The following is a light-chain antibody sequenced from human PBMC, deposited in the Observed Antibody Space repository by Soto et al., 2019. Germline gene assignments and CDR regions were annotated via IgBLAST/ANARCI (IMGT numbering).Light chain of an antibody. CDR3: CSYAGSNTYV. Sequence: QSWLAQPASVAGSPGQSNTISCTGTRRDDGSYNLVSWYQHHPGKAPKLMIYEVNMWLSGVSNRISGSKSGNTASLTISGLQAEDEADYYCCSYAGSNTYVFGTGTKVTVL. CDR2: EVN. J-gene: IGLJ1*01. V-gene: IGLV2-23*02. CDR1: RRDDGSYNL.